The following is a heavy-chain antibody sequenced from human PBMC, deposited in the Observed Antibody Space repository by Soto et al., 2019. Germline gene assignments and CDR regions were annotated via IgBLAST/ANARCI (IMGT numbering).Heavy chain of an antibody. D-gene: IGHD3-3*01. CDR1: GYTFTSYY. V-gene: IGHV1-46*03. Sequence: ASVKVSCKASGYTFTSYYMHWVRQAPGQGLEWMGIINPSGGSTSYAQKFQGRVTMTRDTSTSTVYMELSSLRSEDTAVYYCARDSITIFGAGGYYFDYWGQGTLVTVSS. J-gene: IGHJ4*02. CDR2: INPSGGST. CDR3: ARDSITIFGAGGYYFDY.